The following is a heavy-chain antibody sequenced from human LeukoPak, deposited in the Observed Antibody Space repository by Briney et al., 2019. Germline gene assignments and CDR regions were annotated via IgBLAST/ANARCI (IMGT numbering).Heavy chain of an antibody. Sequence: GGSLRLSCAASGFTFGDYAMHWVRQAPGKGLEWVSGISWNSGSIGYADSVKGRFTISRDNAKNSLYLQMNSLRAEDMALYYCAKEACSSTSCYIDYWGQGTLVTVSS. V-gene: IGHV3-9*03. D-gene: IGHD2-2*02. CDR2: ISWNSGSI. CDR1: GFTFGDYA. CDR3: AKEACSSTSCYIDY. J-gene: IGHJ4*02.